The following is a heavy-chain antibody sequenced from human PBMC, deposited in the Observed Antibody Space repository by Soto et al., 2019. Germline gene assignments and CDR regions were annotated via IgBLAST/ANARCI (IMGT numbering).Heavy chain of an antibody. CDR3: ARDWSSWSPTT. Sequence: SVKVCCTTSGYSLTTHGISWVRHAPGQGLEWMGWISAYNGNRNSAQKFQGRVTMTTDTSTSTAYMELRSLRSDDTAVYYCARDWSSWSPTTWGQGTLVTVSS. D-gene: IGHD6-13*01. J-gene: IGHJ5*02. CDR1: GYSLTTHG. CDR2: ISAYNGNR. V-gene: IGHV1-18*01.